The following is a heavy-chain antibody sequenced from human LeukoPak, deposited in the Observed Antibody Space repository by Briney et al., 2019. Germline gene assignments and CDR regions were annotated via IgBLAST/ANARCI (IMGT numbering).Heavy chain of an antibody. CDR2: INSDGSDT. J-gene: IGHJ3*02. Sequence: GGSLRLSCVASGFAFSSYWMNWVRQAPGKGLVWVSQINSDGSDTTYADSVKGRFTISRDNAKNTLYLQMNSLRVEDTAVYYCAKEKGNIDAFDIWGRGTMVTVSS. V-gene: IGHV3-74*01. CDR1: GFAFSSYW. CDR3: AKEKGNIDAFDI. D-gene: IGHD2/OR15-2a*01.